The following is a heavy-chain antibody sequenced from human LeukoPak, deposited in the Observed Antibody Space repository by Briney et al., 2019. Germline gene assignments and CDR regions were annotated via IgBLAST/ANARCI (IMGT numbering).Heavy chain of an antibody. CDR3: ARESSVGAHKAFDY. J-gene: IGHJ4*02. D-gene: IGHD1-26*01. V-gene: IGHV3-74*01. Sequence: PGGSLRLSCAASVFTFSSYWMHWVRQAPGKGLVWVSRINSDGSSTSYADSVKGRFTISRDNAKNTLYLQMNSLRAEDTAVYYCARESSVGAHKAFDYWGQGTLVTVSS. CDR2: INSDGSST. CDR1: VFTFSSYW.